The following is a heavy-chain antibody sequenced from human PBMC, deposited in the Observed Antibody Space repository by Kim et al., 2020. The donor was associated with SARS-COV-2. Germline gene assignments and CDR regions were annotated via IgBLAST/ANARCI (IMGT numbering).Heavy chain of an antibody. CDR2: IIPIFGTA. Sequence: SVKDSCKASGGTFSSYAISWVRQAPGQGLEWMGGIIPIFGTAKNAQKFQGRGTITADESRSTAYMELSSLRSEDTAGYYCARVGGPAAATYYYYYYGMDVWGQGTTVTVSS. CDR1: GGTFSSYA. D-gene: IGHD2-2*01. CDR3: ARVGGPAAATYYYYYYGMDV. J-gene: IGHJ6*01. V-gene: IGHV1-69*13.